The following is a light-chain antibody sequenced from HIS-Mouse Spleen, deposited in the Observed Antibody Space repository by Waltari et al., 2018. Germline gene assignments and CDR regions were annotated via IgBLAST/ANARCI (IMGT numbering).Light chain of an antibody. J-gene: IGLJ2*01. V-gene: IGLV2-23*01. Sequence: QSALTQPASVSGSPGQSITISCTGTSSYVGSYNLVSWYQQHPGKAPKLRIYEGSKRPSGVSNRFSGSKSGNTASLTISGLQAEDEADYYCCSYAGSSTLVFGGGTKLTVL. CDR2: EGS. CDR3: CSYAGSSTLV. CDR1: SSYVGSYNL.